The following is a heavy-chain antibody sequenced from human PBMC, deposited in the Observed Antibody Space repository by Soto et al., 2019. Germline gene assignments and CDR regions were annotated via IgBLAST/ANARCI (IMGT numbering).Heavy chain of an antibody. V-gene: IGHV4-61*05. CDR3: ARVWGGAFDI. D-gene: IGHD3-10*01. CDR2: IYYSGST. J-gene: IGHJ3*02. CDR1: GGSISSSSYY. Sequence: SETLSLTCTVSGGSISSSSYYWGWIRQPPGKGLEWIGYIYYSGSTNYNPSLKSRVTISVDTSKYQFSLKLSSVTAADTAVYYCARVWGGAFDIWGQGTMVTVSS.